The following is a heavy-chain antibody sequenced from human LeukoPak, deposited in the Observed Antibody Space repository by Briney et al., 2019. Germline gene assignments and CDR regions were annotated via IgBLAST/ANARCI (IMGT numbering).Heavy chain of an antibody. V-gene: IGHV3-74*01. CDR1: GFTFSSYW. Sequence: GGSLRLSCADSGFTFSSYWMHWVRQAPGKGLVWVSRINSDGSSTSYADSVKGRFTISRDNAKNTLYLQMNSLRAEDTAVYYCAREEVAVADQDYYYYGMDVWGQGTTVTVSS. CDR2: INSDGSST. CDR3: AREEVAVADQDYYYYGMDV. J-gene: IGHJ6*02. D-gene: IGHD6-19*01.